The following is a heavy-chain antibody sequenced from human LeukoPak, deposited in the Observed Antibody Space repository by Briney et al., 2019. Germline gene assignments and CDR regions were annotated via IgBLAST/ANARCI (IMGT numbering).Heavy chain of an antibody. CDR3: AGHYDSSGYYPYYYYGMDV. V-gene: IGHV1-46*04. D-gene: IGHD3-22*01. CDR2: INPSGGST. J-gene: IGHJ6*02. CDR1: GYTFTSYY. Sequence: ASVKVSCKASGYTFTSYYMHWVRQAPGQGLEWMGIINPSGGSTSYAQKLQGRVTMTRDASTSTVYMELSSLRSEDTAVYYCAGHYDSSGYYPYYYYGMDVWGQGTTVTVSS.